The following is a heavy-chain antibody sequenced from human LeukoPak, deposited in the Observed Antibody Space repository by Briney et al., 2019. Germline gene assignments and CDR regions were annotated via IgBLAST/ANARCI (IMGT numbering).Heavy chain of an antibody. Sequence: GGSLRLSCAASGFTFSRYGMKWVRQAPGKGVEWVAFIRYDGSNKYYADSVKGRDTISRDNSKNPLYLQMNSLRAEDTALYYCAKDHDGAAWNLLGYWGQGTLVTVSS. CDR3: AKDHDGAAWNLLGY. CDR2: IRYDGSNK. CDR1: GFTFSRYG. D-gene: IGHD1-1*01. V-gene: IGHV3-30*02. J-gene: IGHJ4*02.